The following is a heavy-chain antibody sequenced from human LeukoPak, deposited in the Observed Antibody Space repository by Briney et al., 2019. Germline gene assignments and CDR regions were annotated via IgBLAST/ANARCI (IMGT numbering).Heavy chain of an antibody. CDR3: AREVELSADY. Sequence: GRSLRLSCAASGFTFSSYGMHWVRQAPGKGLEWVAVIWYDGSNKYYADSVKGRSTISRDNSKNTLYLQMNSLRAEDTAVYYCAREVELSADYWGQGTLVTVSS. J-gene: IGHJ4*02. CDR2: IWYDGSNK. D-gene: IGHD3-16*02. CDR1: GFTFSSYG. V-gene: IGHV3-33*01.